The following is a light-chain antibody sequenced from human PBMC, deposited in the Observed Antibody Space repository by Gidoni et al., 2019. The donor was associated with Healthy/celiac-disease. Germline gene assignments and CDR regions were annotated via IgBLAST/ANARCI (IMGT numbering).Light chain of an antibody. J-gene: IGLJ2*01. V-gene: IGLV1-44*01. CDR3: AAWDDSLNVVV. Sequence: QSVLTQPPSASGTPGQRVTISCSGRSSNIGSNTVNWYQQLPGTAPKLLIYSNNQRPSGVPDRFSGSKSGTSASLAISGLQSEDEADYYCAAWDDSLNVVVFGGGTKLTVL. CDR1: SSNIGSNT. CDR2: SNN.